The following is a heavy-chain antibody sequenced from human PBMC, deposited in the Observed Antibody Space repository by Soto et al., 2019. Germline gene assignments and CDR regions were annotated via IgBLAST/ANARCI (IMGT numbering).Heavy chain of an antibody. V-gene: IGHV5-51*01. Sequence: PGESLKISCKGSGYKFATYWIAWVRQMPGRGLEWMGIIYPGKSKTIYSPSFQGQVTISADRSISTAYLQWSSLKPSDTAMYYCARQGNGAEGFDYWGQGTLVTVSS. CDR1: GYKFATYW. J-gene: IGHJ4*02. CDR2: IYPGKSKT. CDR3: ARQGNGAEGFDY. D-gene: IGHD4-17*01.